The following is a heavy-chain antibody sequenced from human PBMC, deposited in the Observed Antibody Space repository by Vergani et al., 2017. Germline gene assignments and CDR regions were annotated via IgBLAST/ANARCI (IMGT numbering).Heavy chain of an antibody. CDR3: ATTTTWRVCDS. CDR1: GYIFTQSV. Sequence: QVQLVQSGSELKKPGASVKISCKASGYIFTQSVMNWVRQAPGQGPEWMGWINTATGKSTYSQDFTGRFVFSLDTSVKTAYLQISSLKTEDTAISYCATTTTWRVCDSWGQGTLVTVST. V-gene: IGHV7-4-1*02. J-gene: IGHJ5*02. D-gene: IGHD2-21*01. CDR2: INTATGKS.